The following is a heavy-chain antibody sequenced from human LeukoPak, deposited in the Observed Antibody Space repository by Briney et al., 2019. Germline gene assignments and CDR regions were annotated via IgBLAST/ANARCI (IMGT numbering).Heavy chain of an antibody. CDR1: GGSISSGSYY. CDR3: ARDGSGYCSGGSCYLGDWYFDL. Sequence: SQTLSLTCTVSGGSISSGSYYWSWIRQPAGKGLEWIGRIYTSGSTNYNPSLKSRVTISVDTSKNQFSLKLSSVTAADTAVYYGARDGSGYCSGGSCYLGDWYFDLWGRGTLVTVSS. J-gene: IGHJ2*01. CDR2: IYTSGST. V-gene: IGHV4-61*02. D-gene: IGHD2-15*01.